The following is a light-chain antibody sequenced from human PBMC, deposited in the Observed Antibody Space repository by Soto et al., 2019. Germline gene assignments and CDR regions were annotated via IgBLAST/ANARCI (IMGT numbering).Light chain of an antibody. V-gene: IGKV1-5*01. J-gene: IGKJ1*01. CDR1: HNIERW. CDR3: QQFPNSWT. CDR2: DAS. Sequence: STRAASLVDIETITCRASHNIERWMAWYQQKPGKAPSLLIFDASTLHSGVPSRFSVSGSGTEFTLTISSLQPDDFENFYCQQFPNSWTFGQGTKVDIK.